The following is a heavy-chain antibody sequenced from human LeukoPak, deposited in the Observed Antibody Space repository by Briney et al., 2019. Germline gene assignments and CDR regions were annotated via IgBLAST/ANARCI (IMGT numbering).Heavy chain of an antibody. D-gene: IGHD5-18*01. CDR3: ARLRLYRETAMVTIDDYYYGMDV. V-gene: IGHV1-2*02. CDR1: GYTFTGYY. Sequence: GASVKVSCKASGYTFTGYYMHWVRQAPGQGLEWMGWINPNSGGTNYAQKFQGRVTITADKSTSTAYMELSSLRSEDTAVYYCARLRLYRETAMVTIDDYYYGMDVWGQGTTVTVSS. J-gene: IGHJ6*02. CDR2: INPNSGGT.